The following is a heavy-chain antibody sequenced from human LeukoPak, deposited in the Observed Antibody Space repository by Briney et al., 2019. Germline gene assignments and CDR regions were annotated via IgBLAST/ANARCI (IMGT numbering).Heavy chain of an antibody. J-gene: IGHJ4*02. V-gene: IGHV3-15*01. CDR2: IKSSSDGGTI. Sequence: GGSLRLSCAASGFTFTNAWMSWVRQAPGKGLGWVGRIKSSSDGGTIDYAAPVKGRFTISRDDSKNTLYLQMNSLKTEDTAVYYCTTWPARSFDSWGQGTLATVSS. CDR3: TTWPARSFDS. CDR1: GFTFTNAW. D-gene: IGHD5-12*01.